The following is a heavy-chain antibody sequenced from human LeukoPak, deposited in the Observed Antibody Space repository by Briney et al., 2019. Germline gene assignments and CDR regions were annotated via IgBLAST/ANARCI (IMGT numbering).Heavy chain of an antibody. CDR3: ARDEDWSGYYGAFDI. D-gene: IGHD3-3*01. V-gene: IGHV3-74*01. CDR1: GFTFSIYW. CDR2: INSDGSNT. Sequence: PGGSLRLSCAASGFTFSIYWMHWVRQAPGKGLVWVSRINSDGSNTNYADSVKGRFTISRDNAKNTLYLQMNSLRAEDTAVYYCARDEDWSGYYGAFDIWGQGTMATVSS. J-gene: IGHJ3*02.